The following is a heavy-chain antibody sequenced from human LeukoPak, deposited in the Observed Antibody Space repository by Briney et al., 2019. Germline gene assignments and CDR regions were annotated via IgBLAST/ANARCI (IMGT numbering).Heavy chain of an antibody. V-gene: IGHV2-70*01. Sequence: SGPALVKPTQTLTLTCTFSGFSLSTSGMCVSWIRQPPGKALEWLALIDWDDDKYYSTSPKTRLTISKDTSKNQVVLTMTNMDPVDTATYYCARSEYYYDSSGYYDYWGQGTLVTVSS. J-gene: IGHJ4*02. CDR1: GFSLSTSGMC. D-gene: IGHD3-22*01. CDR3: ARSEYYYDSSGYYDY. CDR2: IDWDDDK.